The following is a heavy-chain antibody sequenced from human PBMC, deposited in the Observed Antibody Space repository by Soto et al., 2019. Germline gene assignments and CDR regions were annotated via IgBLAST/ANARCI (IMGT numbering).Heavy chain of an antibody. V-gene: IGHV4-61*01. J-gene: IGHJ5*02. D-gene: IGHD6-13*01. CDR1: GVSVSSGSYY. CDR3: ARLGAAERYNWFDP. Sequence: QVQLQESGPGLVKPSETLSLTCTVSGVSVSSGSYYWSWIRQPPGKGLEWIGHIYYSGNTNYNPSLKSRVTIAVDTSKNQFSLKLSSVTAADTAIYYCARLGAAERYNWFDPWGQGTLVAVSS. CDR2: IYYSGNT.